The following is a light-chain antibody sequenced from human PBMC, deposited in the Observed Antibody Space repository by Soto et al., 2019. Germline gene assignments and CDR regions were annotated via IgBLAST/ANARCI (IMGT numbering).Light chain of an antibody. Sequence: QSVLTQPPSVSGAPGQRVTISCTGSSSNIGAGYDVHWYQQFPGTAPKLLIYGNSNRPSGVPDRFSGSKSGTSASLAITGLQAEEEADYYCQSYDSSLSVVVFGGGTKVTVL. CDR1: SSNIGAGYD. J-gene: IGLJ2*01. CDR2: GNS. V-gene: IGLV1-40*01. CDR3: QSYDSSLSVVV.